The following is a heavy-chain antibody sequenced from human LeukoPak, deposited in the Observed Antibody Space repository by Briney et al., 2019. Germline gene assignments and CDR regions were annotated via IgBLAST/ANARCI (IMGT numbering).Heavy chain of an antibody. D-gene: IGHD3-22*01. V-gene: IGHV4-39*07. J-gene: IGHJ4*02. Sequence: SETLSLTCTVSGGSISSSSYYWGWIRQPPGKGLEWIGNIFYSGNSYYNPSLKSRVTISLDTSKDQFSLKLTSVTAADTAVYYCARARHYYDSSGYNYFDYWGQGTRVTVSS. CDR2: IFYSGNS. CDR1: GGSISSSSYY. CDR3: ARARHYYDSSGYNYFDY.